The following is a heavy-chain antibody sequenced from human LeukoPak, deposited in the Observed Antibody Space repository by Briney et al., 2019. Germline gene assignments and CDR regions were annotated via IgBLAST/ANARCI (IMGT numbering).Heavy chain of an antibody. CDR1: GYTFTGYY. CDR2: INPNSGST. J-gene: IGHJ5*01. Sequence: ASVKASCKASGYTFTGYYMHWVRQAPGQGLEWMGWINPNSGSTKYAQKFQGRVTMTRDTSISTAYMELSRLRSDDSAVFYCARQADNNWLDSWGQGTLVTVSS. V-gene: IGHV1-2*02. CDR3: ARQADNNWLDS. D-gene: IGHD2-15*01.